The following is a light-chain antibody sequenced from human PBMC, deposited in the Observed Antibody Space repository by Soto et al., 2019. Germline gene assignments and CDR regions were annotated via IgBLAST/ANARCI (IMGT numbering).Light chain of an antibody. CDR3: QQYYSTPWT. J-gene: IGKJ1*01. Sequence: DIVMTQSPDPLAVSLGERATINCKSSQSVLYSSNNKNYLAWYQQKPGQPPKLLIYWASTRESGVPDRFSGSGSGTEFTLTIRSLQAEDVAVYYCQQYYSTPWTFGQGTKMEIK. CDR2: WAS. CDR1: QSVLYSSNNKNY. V-gene: IGKV4-1*01.